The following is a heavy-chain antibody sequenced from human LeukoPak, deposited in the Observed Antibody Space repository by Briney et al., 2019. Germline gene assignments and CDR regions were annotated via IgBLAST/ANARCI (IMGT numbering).Heavy chain of an antibody. J-gene: IGHJ3*02. CDR1: GGSISSSNW. CDR2: IYHSGST. CDR3: ARGEYCSSTSCLGDDAFDI. Sequence: SETLSLTCAVSGGSISSSNWWSWVRQPPGQGLEWIGEIYHSGSTYYNPSLKSRVTISVDRSKNQFSLKLSPVTAADTAVYYCARGEYCSSTSCLGDDAFDIWGQGTMVTVSS. D-gene: IGHD2-2*01. V-gene: IGHV4-4*02.